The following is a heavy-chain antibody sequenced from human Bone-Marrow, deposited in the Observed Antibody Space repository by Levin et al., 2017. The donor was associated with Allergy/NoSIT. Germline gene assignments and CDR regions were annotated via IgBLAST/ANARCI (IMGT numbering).Heavy chain of an antibody. V-gene: IGHV4-61*01. CDR1: GGSVSSGSYY. D-gene: IGHD1-26*01. CDR2: IYYSGST. J-gene: IGHJ3*02. Sequence: SETLSLTCTVSGGSVSSGSYYWSWIRQPPGKGLEWIGYIYYSGSTNYNPSLKSRVTISVDTSKNQFSLKLSSVTAADTAVYYCARDGRMSSAAPHAFDIWGQGTMVTVSS. CDR3: ARDGRMSSAAPHAFDI.